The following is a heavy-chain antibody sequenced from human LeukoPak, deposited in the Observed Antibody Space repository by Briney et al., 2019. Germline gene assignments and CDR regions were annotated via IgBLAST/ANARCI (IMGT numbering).Heavy chain of an antibody. CDR1: GGSISRYY. CDR3: ASSNWFDP. Sequence: SETLYLTCTVSGGSISRYYWSWIRQAAGKGLEWIGRIYTSGSTHYNPSLKSRVTMSVDTSKNQFSLKLSSVTAADTAVYYCASSNWFDPWGQGTLVTVSS. J-gene: IGHJ5*02. CDR2: IYTSGST. V-gene: IGHV4-4*07.